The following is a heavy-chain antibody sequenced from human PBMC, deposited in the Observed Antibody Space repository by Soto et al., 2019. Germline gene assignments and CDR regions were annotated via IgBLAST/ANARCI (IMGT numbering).Heavy chain of an antibody. CDR2: ISGSGGNS. CDR1: GFTFRSFA. D-gene: IGHD5-12*01. CDR3: AKGSIVATITGYFDY. Sequence: EVQLLESGGGLVQPGGSLRLSCAGYGFTFRSFALSWVRQAPGKGLEWVSVISGSGGNSYYADSVTGRFTSSRDNSKNPMHLQRNSLRAEDTAVYYCAKGSIVATITGYFDYWCQGTLVTVSS. V-gene: IGHV3-23*01. J-gene: IGHJ4*02.